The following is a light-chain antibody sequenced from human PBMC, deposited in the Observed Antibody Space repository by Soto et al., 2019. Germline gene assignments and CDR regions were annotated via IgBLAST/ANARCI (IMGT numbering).Light chain of an antibody. J-gene: IGKJ1*01. CDR3: QRFNSDPPT. CDR1: QGISNY. Sequence: DIQMTQSPSSLSAFVGDRVTITCRASQGISNYLAGYQQKPGRVPKLLIYAASTLQSGVPSRFSGSGSGTDFTLTISSLQPEDVATYYCQRFNSDPPTFGQGTKVAIK. CDR2: AAS. V-gene: IGKV1-27*01.